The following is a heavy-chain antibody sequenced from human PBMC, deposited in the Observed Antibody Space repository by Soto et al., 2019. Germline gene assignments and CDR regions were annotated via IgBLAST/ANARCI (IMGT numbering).Heavy chain of an antibody. CDR2: IYPGDSDA. J-gene: IGHJ3*02. D-gene: IGHD5-12*01. CDR1: GYSFSTHW. CDR3: ARARVSTPRLEDPFDI. V-gene: IGHV5-51*01. Sequence: PGESLKISCKGSGYSFSTHWLAWVRQMPGKGLEYMGIIYPGDSDARYSPSFQGQVTLSADKSISTAYLQWTSLKASDTAIYFCARARVSTPRLEDPFDIWRQGTTVPVSS.